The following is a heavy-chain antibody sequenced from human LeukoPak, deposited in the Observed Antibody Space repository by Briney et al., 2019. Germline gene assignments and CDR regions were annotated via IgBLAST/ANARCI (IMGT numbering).Heavy chain of an antibody. CDR2: INYSGST. J-gene: IGHJ5*02. D-gene: IGHD6-13*01. CDR1: GGSIRSYY. CDR3: ARDAPIAAAGKIGSEGNWFDP. Sequence: SETLSLTCTVSGGSIRSYYWSWIRQPPGKGLEWIGYINYSGSTNYNPSLKSRVTMSVSTSKNQFSLKLSSVTAADTAVYYCARDAPIAAAGKIGSEGNWFDPWGQGTLVTVSS. V-gene: IGHV4-59*01.